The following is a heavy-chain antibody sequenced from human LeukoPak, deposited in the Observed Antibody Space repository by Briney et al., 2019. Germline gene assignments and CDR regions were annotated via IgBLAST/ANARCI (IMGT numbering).Heavy chain of an antibody. CDR1: GYTFTGYY. V-gene: IGHV1-2*02. D-gene: IGHD6-13*01. CDR2: INPNRGGT. J-gene: IGHJ4*02. Sequence: ASVKVSCKASGYTFTGYYMHWVRQAPGQGLEWMGWINPNRGGTNYAQKFQGRVTMTRDTSISTAYMELSRLRSDDTAVYYCASLRIAAAGFDYWGQGTLVTVSS. CDR3: ASLRIAAAGFDY.